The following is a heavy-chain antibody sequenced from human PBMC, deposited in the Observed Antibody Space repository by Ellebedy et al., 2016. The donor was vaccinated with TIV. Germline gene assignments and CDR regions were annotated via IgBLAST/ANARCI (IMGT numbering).Heavy chain of an antibody. D-gene: IGHD3-3*01. CDR3: ARGTIIPAAPFDP. CDR1: GFTFNSYA. CDR2: INGRGATT. J-gene: IGHJ5*02. Sequence: GESLKISCAASGFTFNSYAMSWVRQAPGKGLEWVSAINGRGATTYYADSVKGRFTISRDNSKNTLYLQMNSLRAEDTAIYYCARGTIIPAAPFDPWGQGTLVTVSS. V-gene: IGHV3-23*01.